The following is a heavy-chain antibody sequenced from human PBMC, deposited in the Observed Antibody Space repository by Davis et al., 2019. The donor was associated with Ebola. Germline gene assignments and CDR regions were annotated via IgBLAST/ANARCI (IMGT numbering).Heavy chain of an antibody. J-gene: IGHJ4*02. CDR1: GYTFTSYG. V-gene: IGHV1-18*04. CDR3: AGAQFPTTSDH. CDR2: ISAYNGNT. D-gene: IGHD1-1*01. Sequence: AASVKVSCKASGYTFTSYGISWVRQAPGQGLEWMGWISAYNGNTNYAQKLQGRVTMTTDTSTSTAYMEVGSLRSDDTAVYYCAGAQFPTTSDHWGQGTLVTVSS.